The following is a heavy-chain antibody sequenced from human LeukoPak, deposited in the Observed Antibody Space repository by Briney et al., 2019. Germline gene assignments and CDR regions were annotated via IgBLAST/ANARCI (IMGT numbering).Heavy chain of an antibody. CDR1: GGSISSSSYY. CDR3: AGLKHKDYFDY. J-gene: IGHJ4*02. CDR2: IYYSGST. Sequence: SETLSLTCTVSGGSISSSSYYWGWIRPPPGKGLEWIGSIYYSGSTYYNPSLKSRVTISVDTSKNQFSLKLSSVTAAGTAVYYCAGLKHKDYFDYWGQGTLVTVSS. V-gene: IGHV4-39*01.